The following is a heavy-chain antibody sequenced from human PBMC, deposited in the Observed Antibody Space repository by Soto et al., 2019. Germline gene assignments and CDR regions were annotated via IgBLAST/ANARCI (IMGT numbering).Heavy chain of an antibody. J-gene: IGHJ4*02. Sequence: QVQLQQWGAGLLKPSETLSLTCGVYGGSFSGYYWSWIRQPPGKGLEWIGEINLSGSTNHNPALKSRVSMSVDTSKNQFSLKLSSVTAADTAVYYCARGRRSTGVADWGQGSLVTVSP. V-gene: IGHV4-34*02. CDR1: GGSFSGYY. CDR3: ARGRRSTGVAD. D-gene: IGHD4-17*01. CDR2: INLSGST.